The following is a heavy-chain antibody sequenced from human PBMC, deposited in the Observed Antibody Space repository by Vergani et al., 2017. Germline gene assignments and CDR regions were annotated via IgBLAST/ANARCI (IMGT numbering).Heavy chain of an antibody. V-gene: IGHV1-69*09. J-gene: IGHJ3*02. Sequence: QVQLVQSGAEVKKPGSSVKVSCKASGGTFSSYAISWVRQAPGQGLEWMGRIVVGSGNTNYAQKFQERVTITRDMSTSTAYMELSSLRSEDTAVYYCAARKLVVVTAIGAFDIWGQGTMVTVSS. CDR1: GGTFSSYA. D-gene: IGHD2-21*02. CDR2: IVVGSGNT. CDR3: AARKLVVVTAIGAFDI.